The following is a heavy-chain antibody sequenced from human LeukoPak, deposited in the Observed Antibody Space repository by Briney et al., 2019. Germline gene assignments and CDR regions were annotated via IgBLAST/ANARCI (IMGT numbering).Heavy chain of an antibody. D-gene: IGHD1-7*01. CDR2: ISGSGGST. CDR3: AKGGTGTTRYYFDY. J-gene: IGHJ4*02. CDR1: GFTFSRYA. Sequence: GGSLRLSCAASGFTFSRYAMSWVRQAPGKGLEWVSAISGSGGSTYYADSVKGRFTISRDNSKNTLYLQMNSLRAEDTAVYYCAKGGTGTTRYYFDYWGQGTLVTVSS. V-gene: IGHV3-23*01.